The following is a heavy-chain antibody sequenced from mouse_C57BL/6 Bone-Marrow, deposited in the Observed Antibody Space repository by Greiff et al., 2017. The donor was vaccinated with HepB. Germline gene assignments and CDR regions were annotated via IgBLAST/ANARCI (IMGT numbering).Heavy chain of an antibody. CDR2: IRSKSSNYAT. V-gene: IGHV10-3*01. Sequence: EVKLVESGGGLVQPKGSLKLSCAAPGFTFNTYAMHWVRQAPGKGLEWVARIRSKSSNYATYYADSVKDRFTISRDDSQSMLYLQMNNLKTEDTAMYYCVRGDGYYEDWYFDVWGTGTTVTVSS. CDR1: GFTFNTYA. J-gene: IGHJ1*03. CDR3: VRGDGYYEDWYFDV. D-gene: IGHD2-3*01.